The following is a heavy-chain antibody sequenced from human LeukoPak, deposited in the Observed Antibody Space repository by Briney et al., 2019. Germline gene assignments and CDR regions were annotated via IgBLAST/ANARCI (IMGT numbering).Heavy chain of an antibody. V-gene: IGHV4-34*01. Sequence: SETLSLTCAVYGGSFSGYYWSWIRQPPGKGLEWIGEINHSGSTNYNPSLKSRVTISVDTSKNQFSLKLSSVTAADTAVYYCARGPNCSGGSCYGGDFDYWGQGTLVTVSS. J-gene: IGHJ4*02. CDR2: INHSGST. D-gene: IGHD2-15*01. CDR1: GGSFSGYY. CDR3: ARGPNCSGGSCYGGDFDY.